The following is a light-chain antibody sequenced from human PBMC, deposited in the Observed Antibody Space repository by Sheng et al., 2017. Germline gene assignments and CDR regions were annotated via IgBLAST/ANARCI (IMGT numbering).Light chain of an antibody. V-gene: IGKV3-20*01. CDR3: QQYGSSSIFT. CDR2: GAT. Sequence: DIVLTQSPGTLSLSPGEKATLSCRASQTIDLNFLAWYQQKPGQAPRLLIYGATSRATGIPDRFSGSGSGTDFNLTISRLEPEDFAVYYCQQYGSSSIFTFGPGTKVDIK. J-gene: IGKJ3*01. CDR1: QTIDLNF.